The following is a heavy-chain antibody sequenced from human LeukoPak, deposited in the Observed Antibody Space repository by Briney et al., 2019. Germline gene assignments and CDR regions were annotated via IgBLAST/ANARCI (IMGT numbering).Heavy chain of an antibody. CDR1: GGSISNSSYY. J-gene: IGHJ4*02. D-gene: IGHD2-2*01. Sequence: PSETLSLTCTVSGGSISNSSYYWGWIRQPPGKGLEWIGSIYYSGSTYYNPSLKSRVTISVDTSKNQFSLRLSSVTAADTAGYYCASRLGYCSSTSCGTLDYWGQGTLVTVSS. CDR2: IYYSGST. V-gene: IGHV4-39*01. CDR3: ASRLGYCSSTSCGTLDY.